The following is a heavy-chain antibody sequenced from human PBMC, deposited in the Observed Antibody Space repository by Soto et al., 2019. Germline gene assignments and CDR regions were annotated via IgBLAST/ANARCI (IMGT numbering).Heavy chain of an antibody. CDR1: GFTFSSYG. J-gene: IGHJ4*02. CDR3: AKEAAAGRGGYFDY. V-gene: IGHV3-30*18. D-gene: IGHD6-13*01. Sequence: QVQLVESGGGVVQPGRSLRLSCAASGFTFSSYGMHWVRQAPGKGLEWVAVISYDGSNKYYADSVKGRFTISRDNSKNTLYLQMNSLRAEDTAVYYCAKEAAAGRGGYFDYWGQGTLVTVSS. CDR2: ISYDGSNK.